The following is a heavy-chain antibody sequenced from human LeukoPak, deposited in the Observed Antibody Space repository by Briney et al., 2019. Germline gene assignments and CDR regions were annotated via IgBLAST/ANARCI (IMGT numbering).Heavy chain of an antibody. CDR3: ARAGIAAAGKRNHFDY. CDR1: GGSFSGYY. D-gene: IGHD6-13*01. V-gene: IGHV4-59*01. CDR2: TYYSGST. J-gene: IGHJ4*02. Sequence: ASETLSLTCAVYGGSFSGYYWSWIRQPPGKGLEWIGYTYYSGSTNYNPSLKSRVTISVDTSKNQFSLKLSSVTAADTAVYYCARAGIAAAGKRNHFDYWGQGTLVTVSS.